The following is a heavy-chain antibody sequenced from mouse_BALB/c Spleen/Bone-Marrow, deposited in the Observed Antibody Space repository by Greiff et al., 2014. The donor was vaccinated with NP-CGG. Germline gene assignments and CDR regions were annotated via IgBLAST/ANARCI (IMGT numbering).Heavy chain of an antibody. CDR1: GFSLTNYG. J-gene: IGHJ4*01. Sequence: VQLQQSGTGLVAPSQSLSITCAVSGFSLTNYGVSWVRQPPGKGLEWLGVIWGDGSTNYHSALISRLSISKDNSKSQVFLKLNSLQTDDTVTYYCAKQDYYRYDYAMDYWGQGTSVTVSS. CDR2: IWGDGST. V-gene: IGHV2-3*01. D-gene: IGHD2-14*01. CDR3: AKQDYYRYDYAMDY.